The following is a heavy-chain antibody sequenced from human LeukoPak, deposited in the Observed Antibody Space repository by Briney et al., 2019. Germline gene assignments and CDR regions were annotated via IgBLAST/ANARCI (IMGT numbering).Heavy chain of an antibody. Sequence: PGGSLRLSCAASGFTFSSYAMSWVRQAPGKGLEWVSVISGSGGSTYYADSAKGRFTISRDNSKNTLYLQMNSLRAEDTAVYYCAKEGSSGFYFFDYWGQGTLVTVSS. CDR3: AKEGSSGFYFFDY. D-gene: IGHD3-22*01. V-gene: IGHV3-23*01. J-gene: IGHJ4*02. CDR1: GFTFSSYA. CDR2: ISGSGGST.